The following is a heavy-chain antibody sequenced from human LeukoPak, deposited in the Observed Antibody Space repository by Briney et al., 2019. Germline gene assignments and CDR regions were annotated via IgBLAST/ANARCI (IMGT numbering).Heavy chain of an antibody. CDR1: GFTFSDYS. Sequence: PGGSLRLSCAAPGFTFSDYSINWVRQAPGKGLEWVASISGGSTYIYYADSVKGRFTISRDNAKNSLYLQMNSLRAEDAAVYYCARDFHSGSGRHFDSWGQGTLVTVSS. V-gene: IGHV3-21*01. CDR2: ISGGSTYI. J-gene: IGHJ4*02. CDR3: ARDFHSGSGRHFDS. D-gene: IGHD3-10*01.